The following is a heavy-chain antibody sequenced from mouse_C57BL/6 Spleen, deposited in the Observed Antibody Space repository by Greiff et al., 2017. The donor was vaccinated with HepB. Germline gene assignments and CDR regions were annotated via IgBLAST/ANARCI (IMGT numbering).Heavy chain of an antibody. CDR2: FDPETGGT. J-gene: IGHJ3*01. Sequence: VQLQESGAELVRPGASVTLSCKASGYTFTDYEMHWVKQTPVHGLEWIGAFDPETGGTAYNQKFKGKAILTADKSSSTAYMELRSLTSEDSAVYYCTNDGYYFAYWGQGTLVTVSA. V-gene: IGHV1-15*01. D-gene: IGHD2-3*01. CDR3: TNDGYYFAY. CDR1: GYTFTDYE.